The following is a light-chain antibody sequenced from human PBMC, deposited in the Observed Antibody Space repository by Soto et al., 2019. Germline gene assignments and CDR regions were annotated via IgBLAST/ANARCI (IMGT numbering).Light chain of an antibody. J-gene: IGLJ1*01. CDR2: EVS. CDR3: SSYAGTNTDYV. CDR1: SSDVGGYKY. Sequence: QSVLTQPPSASGSPGQSVTIACTVTSSDVGGYKYVSWYQQHPGKVPKLMIYEVSKRPSGVPDRFSGSKSGNTASLTVSGLQADDEADYYCSSYAGTNTDYVFGTGTKVTVL. V-gene: IGLV2-8*01.